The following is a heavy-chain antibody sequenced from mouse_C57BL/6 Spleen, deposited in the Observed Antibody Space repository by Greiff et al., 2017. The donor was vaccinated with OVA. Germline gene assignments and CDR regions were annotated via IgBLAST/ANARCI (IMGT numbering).Heavy chain of an antibody. Sequence: VQLQQSGAELVRPGASVTLSCKASGYTFTDYEMHWVKQTPVHGLEWIGAIDPETGGTAYNQKFKGKAILTADKSSSTAYMELRSLTSEDSAVYYCTRESLYDYGRPFAYWGQGTLVTVSA. CDR1: GYTFTDYE. J-gene: IGHJ3*01. CDR3: TRESLYDYGRPFAY. D-gene: IGHD2-4*01. CDR2: IDPETGGT. V-gene: IGHV1-15*01.